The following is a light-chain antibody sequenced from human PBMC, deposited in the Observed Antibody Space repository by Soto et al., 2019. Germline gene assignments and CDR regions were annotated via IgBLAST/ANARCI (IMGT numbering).Light chain of an antibody. CDR3: IQALQDHLT. CDR1: QSLLHSNGYNY. V-gene: IGKV2-28*01. Sequence: IVVTQSPLSLPVTPGEPASISCRSSQSLLHSNGYNYLDWYLQKPGQSPQLLIYLGSNRASGVPDRFSGSGSGTDFTLKISRVEAEDVGLYYCIQALQDHLTLGQVTK. J-gene: IGKJ1*01. CDR2: LGS.